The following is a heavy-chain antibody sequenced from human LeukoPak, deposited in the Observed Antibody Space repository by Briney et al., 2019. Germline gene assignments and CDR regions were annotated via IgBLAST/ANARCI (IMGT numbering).Heavy chain of an antibody. V-gene: IGHV3-74*01. J-gene: IGHJ3*02. Sequence: PGGSLRLSCAASGFTFSNYLMHWVRQAPGKGLVWVSRINTDGSSTTYADSVKGRFTISRDNAKNTVYLQMNSLRAEDTAVYYCARVLAVAGTGALDIWGQGTMVTVSS. CDR3: ARVLAVAGTGALDI. CDR2: INTDGSST. D-gene: IGHD6-19*01. CDR1: GFTFSNYL.